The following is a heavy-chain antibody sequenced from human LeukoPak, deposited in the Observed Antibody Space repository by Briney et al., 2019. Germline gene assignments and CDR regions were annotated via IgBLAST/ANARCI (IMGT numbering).Heavy chain of an antibody. V-gene: IGHV4-4*07. CDR3: AGGGLVRGVTHWFDP. Sequence: SETLSLTCTLSGGSISSYYWSWIRQPAGKGLEWIGRIFSSGSTNYNPSLKSRVTMSVDTSKNQFSLKLSSVTAADTAVYYCAGGGLVRGVTHWFDPWGQGTLVTVSS. CDR1: GGSISSYY. D-gene: IGHD3-10*01. CDR2: IFSSGST. J-gene: IGHJ5*02.